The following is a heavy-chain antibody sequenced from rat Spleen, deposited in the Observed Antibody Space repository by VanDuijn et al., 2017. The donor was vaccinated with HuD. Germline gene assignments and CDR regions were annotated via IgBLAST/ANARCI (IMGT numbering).Heavy chain of an antibody. CDR1: GFTFSNAA. J-gene: IGHJ2*01. D-gene: IGHD3-1*01. CDR3: TAASNEY. Sequence: VQVVESGGGLVQPKESLKISCAASGFTFSNAAVYWVRQAPGKGLECIARIRTKPNNYARYYADSVKGRFTISRDDSKSMVYLQMDNLKTEDTAMYYCTAASNEYWGQGVMVTVSS. V-gene: IGHV10-5*01. CDR2: IRTKPNNYAR.